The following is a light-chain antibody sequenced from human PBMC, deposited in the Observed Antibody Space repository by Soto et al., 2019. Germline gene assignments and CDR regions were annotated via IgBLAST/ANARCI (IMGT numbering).Light chain of an antibody. Sequence: DIVMTQSPDSLAVSLGERATINCKSTQTILHTSDNRNYLAWYQHKPGQSPKLLIYWASTRAFGVPDRFGGGGSETDFTLTISSLQAEDVAVYYCQQYYTTPLTFGPGTKVEIK. CDR1: QTILHTSDNRNY. V-gene: IGKV4-1*01. CDR2: WAS. CDR3: QQYYTTPLT. J-gene: IGKJ3*01.